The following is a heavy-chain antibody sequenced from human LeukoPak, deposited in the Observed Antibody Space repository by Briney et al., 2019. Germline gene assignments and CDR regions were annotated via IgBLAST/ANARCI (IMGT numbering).Heavy chain of an antibody. Sequence: PSETLSLTCIVSGDSISNYYWSWIRQPAGRGLEYIGRIYSSGSTNKNPSLKSRLTMSVDTSKNQISLKLSSVTAADSAVYFCARLNDNSGNPLAYYFDYWGQGALVTVSS. V-gene: IGHV4-4*07. J-gene: IGHJ4*02. D-gene: IGHD4-23*01. CDR3: ARLNDNSGNPLAYYFDY. CDR1: GDSISNYY. CDR2: IYSSGST.